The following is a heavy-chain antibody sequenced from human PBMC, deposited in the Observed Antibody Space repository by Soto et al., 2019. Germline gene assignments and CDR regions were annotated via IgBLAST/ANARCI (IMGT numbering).Heavy chain of an antibody. V-gene: IGHV1-18*01. Sequence: QVQLVQSGAEVKKPGASVKVSCKASGYTFTSYGINWVRQAPGQGLEWMGWISAYNGNTNYAQKLQGRVTMTTDTSTSTASMELRRLRSDVTAVYYCARVAGGIQLWTYYFDYWGQGTLVTVSS. CDR3: ARVAGGIQLWTYYFDY. CDR2: ISAYNGNT. J-gene: IGHJ4*02. D-gene: IGHD5-18*01. CDR1: GYTFTSYG.